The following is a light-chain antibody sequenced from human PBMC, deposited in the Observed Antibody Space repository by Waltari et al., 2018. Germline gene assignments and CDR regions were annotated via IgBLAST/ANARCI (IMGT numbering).Light chain of an antibody. V-gene: IGLV2-23*02. CDR3: GSYVGTVI. CDR2: EVN. CDR1: RSDVGRQNL. J-gene: IGLJ2*01. Sequence: QSALTQPASVSGSPGQSITISCSGTRSDVGRQNLVAWYQQYPGKAPKLLIYEVNKRPSGVSGRFSGSTSGKVASLTISGLQAEDEADYYCGSYVGTVIVGGGTKVTV.